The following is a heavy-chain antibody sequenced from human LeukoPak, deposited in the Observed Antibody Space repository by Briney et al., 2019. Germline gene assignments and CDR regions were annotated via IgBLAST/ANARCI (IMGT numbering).Heavy chain of an antibody. D-gene: IGHD6-13*01. CDR1: GFTVSSNY. J-gene: IGHJ4*02. CDR2: ICSGGST. CDR3: ASQPQLVRGLDY. V-gene: IGHV3-66*04. Sequence: PGGSLRLSCAASGFTVSSNYMTWVRQAPGKGLEWVSVICSGGSTYYADSVKGRFTISRDNSKNTLYLQMNSLRAEDTAVYYCASQPQLVRGLDYWGQGTLVTVSS.